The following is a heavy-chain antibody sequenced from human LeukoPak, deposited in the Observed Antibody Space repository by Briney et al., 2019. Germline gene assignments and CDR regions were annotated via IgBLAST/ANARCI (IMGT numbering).Heavy chain of an antibody. J-gene: IGHJ4*02. CDR2: INHSGST. D-gene: IGHD6-19*01. Sequence: PSETLSLTCAVYGGSFRGYYWSWIRQPPGKGLEWIGEINHSGSTNYNPSLKSRVSISVDTSKNQFSLKLSSVTAADTAVYYCARVGGWRPDYWGQGTLVTVSS. V-gene: IGHV4-34*01. CDR1: GGSFRGYY. CDR3: ARVGGWRPDY.